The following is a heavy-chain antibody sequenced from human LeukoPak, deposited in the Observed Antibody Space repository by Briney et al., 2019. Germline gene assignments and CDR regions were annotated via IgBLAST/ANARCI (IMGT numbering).Heavy chain of an antibody. J-gene: IGHJ4*02. CDR3: ASVYYYDSSGYYHPFDY. CDR1: GYTFTSYG. Sequence: EASVKVSCKASGYTFTSYGISWVRQAPGQGLEWMGGIIPIFGTANYAQKFQGRVTITADESTSTAYMELSSLRSEDTAVYYCASVYYYDSSGYYHPFDYWGQGTLVAVSS. V-gene: IGHV1-69*13. CDR2: IIPIFGTA. D-gene: IGHD3-22*01.